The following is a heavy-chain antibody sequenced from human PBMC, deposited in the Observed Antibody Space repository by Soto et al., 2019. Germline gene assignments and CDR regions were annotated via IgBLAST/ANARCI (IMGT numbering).Heavy chain of an antibody. D-gene: IGHD3-16*01. Sequence: QVQLVQSGAEVKTPGSSVKVSSKASGGTFNTYTISWVRQAPGQGLEWVGRIVPILNGANYAPKYEGRVTISADTSTSTPYMDLSTLRTAAPPVYYCAGGTPPREVGGQGTTVIVS. CDR1: GGTFNTYT. J-gene: IGHJ6*02. V-gene: IGHV1-69*02. CDR3: AGGTPPREV. CDR2: IVPILNGA.